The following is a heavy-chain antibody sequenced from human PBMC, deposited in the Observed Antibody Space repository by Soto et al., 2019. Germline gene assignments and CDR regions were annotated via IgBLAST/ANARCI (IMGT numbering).Heavy chain of an antibody. D-gene: IGHD3-16*01. CDR3: AREVGGGLSAY. CDR1: GYTFTSYA. Sequence: QVQLVQSGAAVKKPGASVKVSCKASGYTFTSYAMHWVRQAPGQRLEWMGWTNAGNGNTKYSQTFQGRVTITRDTSASTAYMELSSLRSAYTAVYYCAREVGGGLSAYGGQGTLVTVSS. V-gene: IGHV1-3*01. CDR2: TNAGNGNT. J-gene: IGHJ4*02.